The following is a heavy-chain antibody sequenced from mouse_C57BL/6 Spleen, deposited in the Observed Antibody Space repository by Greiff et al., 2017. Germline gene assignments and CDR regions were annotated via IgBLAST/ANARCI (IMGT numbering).Heavy chain of an antibody. J-gene: IGHJ1*03. CDR2: INPSNGGT. CDR3: ARYYGSSYRYWYFDV. Sequence: VQLKQPGTELVKPGASVKLSCKASGYTFTSYWMHWVKQRPGQGLEWIGNINPSNGGTNYNEKFKSKATLTVDKSSSTAYMQLSSLTSEDSAVYYCARYYGSSYRYWYFDVWGTGTTVTVSS. D-gene: IGHD1-1*01. CDR1: GYTFTSYW. V-gene: IGHV1-53*01.